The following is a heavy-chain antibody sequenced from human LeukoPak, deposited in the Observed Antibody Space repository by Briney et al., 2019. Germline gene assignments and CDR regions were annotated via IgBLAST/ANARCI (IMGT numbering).Heavy chain of an antibody. V-gene: IGHV1-3*01. D-gene: IGHD1-1*01. J-gene: IGHJ4*02. CDR1: GYTFTSYA. CDR3: ARDRGGTGDFDY. CDR2: INAGNGDT. Sequence: ASVKVSCKASGYTFTSYAMHWVRQAPGQRLEWMGWINAGNGDTKYSQKFQGRVTIARDTSASTAYMELSSLRSEDTAVYYCARDRGGTGDFDYWGQGTLVTVSS.